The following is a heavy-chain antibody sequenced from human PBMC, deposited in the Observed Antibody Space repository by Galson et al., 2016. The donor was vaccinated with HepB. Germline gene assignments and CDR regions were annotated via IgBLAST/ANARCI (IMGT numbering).Heavy chain of an antibody. CDR3: ARSTIRGYTGYDSPLGS. V-gene: IGHV3-30*04. J-gene: IGHJ5*02. Sequence: SLRLSCAASGFTFSSYAVHWVPQAPGKGLEWVAFISYDGNEEDYVDSVKGRFTISRDTSKNVLYLQMNSLRPDDTAVYYCARSTIRGYTGYDSPLGSWGQGTLVTVSS. D-gene: IGHD5-12*01. CDR1: GFTFSSYA. CDR2: ISYDGNEE.